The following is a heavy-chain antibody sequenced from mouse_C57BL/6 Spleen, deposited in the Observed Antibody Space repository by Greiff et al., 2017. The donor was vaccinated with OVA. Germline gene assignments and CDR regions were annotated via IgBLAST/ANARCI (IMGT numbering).Heavy chain of an antibody. CDR3: AREGGYDGETY. Sequence: EVHLVESGGDLVKPGGSLKLSCAASGFTFSSYGMSWVRQTPDKRLEWVATISSGGSYTYYPDSVKGRFTISRDNAKNTLYLQMSSLKSEDTAMYYCAREGGYDGETYWGQGTLVTVSA. CDR2: ISSGGSYT. V-gene: IGHV5-6*01. CDR1: GFTFSSYG. J-gene: IGHJ3*01. D-gene: IGHD2-3*01.